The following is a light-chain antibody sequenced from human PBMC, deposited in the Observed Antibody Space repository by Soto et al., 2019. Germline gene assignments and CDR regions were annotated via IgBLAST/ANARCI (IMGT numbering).Light chain of an antibody. J-gene: IGKJ1*01. CDR2: GGS. V-gene: IGKV3D-20*02. CDR3: QQRGNRPPWT. CDR1: QSVSSNH. Sequence: DIVLTQSPGTLSLSPGERATLSCRASQSVSSNHLAWYQQKPGQAPRLLIYGGSSRATGIPVRFSGSGSGTDFTLTISRLEPEDFAVYYCQQRGNRPPWTFGQGTKVDIK.